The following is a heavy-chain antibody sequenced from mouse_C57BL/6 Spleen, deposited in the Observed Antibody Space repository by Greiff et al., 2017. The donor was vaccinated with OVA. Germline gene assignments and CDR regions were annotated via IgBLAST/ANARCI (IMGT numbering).Heavy chain of an antibody. V-gene: IGHV1-52*01. D-gene: IGHD1-1*01. CDR1: GYTFTSYW. J-gene: IGHJ1*03. CDR3: APSGSSPYGYFDV. Sequence: VQLQQSGAELVRPGSSVKLSCKASGYTFTSYWMHWVKQRPIQGLEWIGNIDPSDSETHYNQKFKDKATLTVDKSSSTAYMQLSSLTSEDSAVYYCAPSGSSPYGYFDVWGTGTTVTVSS. CDR2: IDPSDSET.